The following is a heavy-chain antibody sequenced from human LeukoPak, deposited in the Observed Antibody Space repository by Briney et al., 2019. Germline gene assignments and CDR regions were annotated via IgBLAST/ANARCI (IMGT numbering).Heavy chain of an antibody. CDR1: GFTFSSYS. V-gene: IGHV3-23*01. CDR2: ISGSGGTT. J-gene: IGHJ4*02. CDR3: AKVTIFGVVITSPFDY. Sequence: GGSLRLSCAASGFTFSSYSMNWVRQAPGKGLEWVSAISGSGGTTYYADSVKGRFTISRDNSKNTLYLQMNSLRAEDTAVYYCAKVTIFGVVITSPFDYWGQGTLVTVSS. D-gene: IGHD3-3*01.